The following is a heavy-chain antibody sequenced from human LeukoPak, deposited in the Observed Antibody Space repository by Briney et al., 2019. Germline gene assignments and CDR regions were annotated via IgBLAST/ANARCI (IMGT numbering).Heavy chain of an antibody. Sequence: GESPKISCKGSGYSFTSYWIGWVRQMPGKGLECMGMIYPYDSETRYSPSFQGQVTISADKSINTAYLQWRSLKASDTAIYYCARIAVAATPSYFDYWGQGTLVTVSS. CDR1: GYSFTSYW. V-gene: IGHV5-51*01. D-gene: IGHD2-15*01. J-gene: IGHJ4*02. CDR3: ARIAVAATPSYFDY. CDR2: IYPYDSET.